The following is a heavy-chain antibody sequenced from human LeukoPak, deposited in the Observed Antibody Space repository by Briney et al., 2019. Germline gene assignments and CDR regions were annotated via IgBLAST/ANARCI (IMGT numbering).Heavy chain of an antibody. V-gene: IGHV4-39*07. D-gene: IGHD6-13*01. CDR3: ARDSIAAASPTD. Sequence: SETLSLTCTVSGGSISSGSYYWGWIRQPPGKGLEWIGSIYYSGSTYYNPSLKSRVTISVDTSKNQFSLKLSSVTAADTAVYYCARDSIAAASPTDWGQGTLVTVSS. CDR2: IYYSGST. CDR1: GGSISSGSYY. J-gene: IGHJ4*02.